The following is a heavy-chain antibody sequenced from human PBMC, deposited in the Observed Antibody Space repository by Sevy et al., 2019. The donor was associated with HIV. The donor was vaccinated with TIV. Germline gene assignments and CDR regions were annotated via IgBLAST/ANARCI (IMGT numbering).Heavy chain of an antibody. CDR3: ARHRDYVTLVRGIDQ. Sequence: SETLSLTCTVSGGSISSSRSYWGWIRQPPGKGLEWIGSMYYSGSTYHSPSLKTRITIYVDTSKNQFSLRLSSVIAADTAVYYCARHRDYVTLVRGIDQWGQGTLVTVSS. V-gene: IGHV4-39*01. CDR1: GGSISSSRSY. CDR2: MYYSGST. J-gene: IGHJ4*02. D-gene: IGHD3-10*01.